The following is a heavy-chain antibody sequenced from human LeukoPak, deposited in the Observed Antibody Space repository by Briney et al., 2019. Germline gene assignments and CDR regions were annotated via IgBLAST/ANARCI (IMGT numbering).Heavy chain of an antibody. CDR3: ARGLGSSRVFDI. V-gene: IGHV3-11*05. J-gene: IGHJ3*02. Sequence: GGSLRLSCAGSGFTFSDYYMAWIRQTPGKGLQRISYIRQGRDHKAYADSVKGRFTISRDNGKNSLYLQMNSLTADDTDVYYCARGLGSSRVFDIWGQGTMVTVSS. D-gene: IGHD6-13*01. CDR1: GFTFSDYY. CDR2: IRQGRDHK.